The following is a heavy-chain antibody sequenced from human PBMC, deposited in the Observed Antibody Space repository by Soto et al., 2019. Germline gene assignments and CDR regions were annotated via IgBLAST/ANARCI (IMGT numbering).Heavy chain of an antibody. D-gene: IGHD4-4*01. CDR2: IFYTGST. V-gene: IGHV4-4*02. CDR3: ASLGTTLTSFES. Sequence: SETLSLTCAVSGVSISTSSNLWTWFRQSPGKGLEWIGDIFYTGSTNFNPSLRGRVSISVDKSENQFSLKLTSVTAADTAVYFCASLGTTLTSFESWGQGTLVTVSS. J-gene: IGHJ4*02. CDR1: GVSISTSSNL.